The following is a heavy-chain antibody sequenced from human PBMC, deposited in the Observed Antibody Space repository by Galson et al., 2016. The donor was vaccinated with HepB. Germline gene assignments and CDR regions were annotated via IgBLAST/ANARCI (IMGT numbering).Heavy chain of an antibody. J-gene: IGHJ4*02. CDR3: TISDYGDY. CDR1: GLTLSGYW. V-gene: IGHV3-74*01. Sequence: LRLSCAASGLTLSGYWMHWVRRVPGKGLVWVSRIRGDGAITYYADSVEGRFTISRDNAKNTLYLQMNNLGAEDTAVYYCTISDYGDYWGQGTLVTVSS. CDR2: IRGDGAIT.